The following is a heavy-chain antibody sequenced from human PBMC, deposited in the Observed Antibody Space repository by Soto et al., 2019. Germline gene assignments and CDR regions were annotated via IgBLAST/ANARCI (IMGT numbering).Heavy chain of an antibody. CDR2: SNPHSGDT. D-gene: IGHD2-8*01. Sequence: QVQLVQSGAEVKKPGASVKVSCKASGYSFTGHYVHSVRQAPGQGLEWMGWSNPHSGDTHYAQKLQGRVTMTRDTSVNTATLELEWLRSDYTAVYFCARDVYSVEYWGQGTLVTVS. J-gene: IGHJ4*02. CDR1: GYSFTGHY. V-gene: IGHV1-2*02. CDR3: ARDVYSVEY.